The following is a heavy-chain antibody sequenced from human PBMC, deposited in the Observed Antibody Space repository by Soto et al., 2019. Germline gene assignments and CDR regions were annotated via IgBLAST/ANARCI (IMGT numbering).Heavy chain of an antibody. D-gene: IGHD5-18*01. V-gene: IGHV2-5*01. CDR1: GFSLSTSGVG. J-gene: IGHJ5*02. CDR2: IYWNDDK. CDR3: AHRRGYSYDNWFDP. Sequence: GPTLVNPTQTLTLTCTFSGFSLSTSGVGVGWIRQPPGKALEWLALIYWNDDKRYSPSLKSGLTITKDTSKNQVVLTMTNMDPVDTATYYCAHRRGYSYDNWFDPWGQGTLVTVSS.